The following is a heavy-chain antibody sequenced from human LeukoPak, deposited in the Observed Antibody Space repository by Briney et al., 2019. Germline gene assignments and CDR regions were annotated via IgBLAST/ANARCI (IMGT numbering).Heavy chain of an antibody. CDR1: GYTFTGYY. D-gene: IGHD3-3*01. J-gene: IGHJ6*03. Sequence: ASVKVSCKASGYTFTGYYMHWVRQAPGQGLEWMGWINPNSGGTNYAQKFQGRVTMTRDTSISTAYMELSRLRSDDTAVYYCARETIFGVVQLAPMDVXXXXTTVTVSS. CDR2: INPNSGGT. V-gene: IGHV1-2*02. CDR3: ARETIFGVVQLAPMDV.